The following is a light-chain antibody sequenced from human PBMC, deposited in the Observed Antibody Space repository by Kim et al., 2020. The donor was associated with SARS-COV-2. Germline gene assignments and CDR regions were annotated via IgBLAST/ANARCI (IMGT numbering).Light chain of an antibody. Sequence: RVTLSCTGSSSNIGAGSDVHWYQQLPGTAPKLLIYGNNNRPSGVPDRFSGSKSGTSASLAITGLQAEDEADYYCQSYDSSLSGWVFGGGTQLTVL. CDR3: QSYDSSLSGWV. CDR2: GNN. V-gene: IGLV1-40*01. CDR1: SSNIGAGSD. J-gene: IGLJ3*02.